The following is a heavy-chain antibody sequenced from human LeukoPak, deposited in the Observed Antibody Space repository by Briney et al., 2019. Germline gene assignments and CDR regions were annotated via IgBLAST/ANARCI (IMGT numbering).Heavy chain of an antibody. CDR2: INGDGSRT. CDR3: AKASSNYFYYFEY. D-gene: IGHD2/OR15-2a*01. CDR1: GFTFSDYY. J-gene: IGHJ4*02. Sequence: PGGSLRLSCAASGFTFSDYYMHWVRQAPGKALLWISHINGDGSRTGYADSVKGRFTLSRDNSKNTLYLQTNTLRDEDTAVYYCAKASSNYFYYFEYWGQGTLVTVSS. V-gene: IGHV3-74*01.